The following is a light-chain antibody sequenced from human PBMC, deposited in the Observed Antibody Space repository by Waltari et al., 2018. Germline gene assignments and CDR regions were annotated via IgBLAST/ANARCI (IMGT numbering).Light chain of an antibody. CDR1: KLGERS. Sequence: SYELTQPPSVSVSPGQTASIICSGDKLGERSASWYQQKAGQSPMLVIFEDVKRPSGIPERFSGSNSGNTATLTISGTQAMDEADYYCQVWDSSTDVFGGGTKL. CDR3: QVWDSSTDV. J-gene: IGLJ2*01. V-gene: IGLV3-1*01. CDR2: EDV.